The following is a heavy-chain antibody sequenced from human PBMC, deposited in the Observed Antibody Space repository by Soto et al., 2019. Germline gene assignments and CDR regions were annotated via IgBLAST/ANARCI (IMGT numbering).Heavy chain of an antibody. CDR3: ATSFNVIDFFDY. Sequence: GGSLRLSCAASGFTFSSYAMSWVRQAPGKGLEWVSALSGSGGSTYYADSVKGRFTISRDNSKNTLYLQMNCLRAEDTAVYYCATSFNVIDFFDYWGQGTLVTVSS. J-gene: IGHJ4*02. V-gene: IGHV3-23*01. D-gene: IGHD3-22*01. CDR1: GFTFSSYA. CDR2: LSGSGGST.